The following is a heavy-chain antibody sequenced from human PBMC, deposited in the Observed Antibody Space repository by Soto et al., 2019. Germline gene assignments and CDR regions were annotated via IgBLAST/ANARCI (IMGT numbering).Heavy chain of an antibody. CDR1: GGSIGSYD. Sequence: SETLSLTCTVSGGSIGSYDGSWIRQPPGKGLEWIGYIYYSGSTNSNPSLKSRVTISVDTSKNQFSLKLSSVTAADTAVYYCARTNAFDIWGQGTMVTVSS. J-gene: IGHJ3*02. CDR2: IYYSGST. V-gene: IGHV4-59*01. CDR3: ARTNAFDI.